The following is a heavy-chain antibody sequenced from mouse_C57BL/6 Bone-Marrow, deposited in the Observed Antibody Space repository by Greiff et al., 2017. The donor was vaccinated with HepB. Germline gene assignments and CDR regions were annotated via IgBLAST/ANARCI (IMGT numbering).Heavy chain of an antibody. D-gene: IGHD1-1*02. J-gene: IGHJ4*01. CDR3: VGGYYGMDY. Sequence: EVKVVESGGGLVQPKGSLKLSCAASGFSFNTYAMNWVRQAPGKGLEWVARIRSKSNNYATYYADSVKDRFTISRDDSESMLYLQMNNLKTEDTAMYYCVGGYYGMDYWGQGTSVTVSS. V-gene: IGHV10-1*01. CDR2: IRSKSNNYAT. CDR1: GFSFNTYA.